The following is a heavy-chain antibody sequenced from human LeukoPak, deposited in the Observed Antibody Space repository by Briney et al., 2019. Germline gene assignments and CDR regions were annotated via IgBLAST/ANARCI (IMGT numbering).Heavy chain of an antibody. V-gene: IGHV1-69*05. CDR3: ARDYRPYSSGWTYFDY. CDR1: GGTFSSYA. Sequence: SVKVSCKASGGTFSSYAISWVRQAPGQGLEWMGGIIPIFGTANYAQKFQGRVTITTDESTSTAYMELSSLRSEDTAVYYCARDYRPYSSGWTYFDYWGQGTLVTVSS. D-gene: IGHD6-19*01. J-gene: IGHJ4*02. CDR2: IIPIFGTA.